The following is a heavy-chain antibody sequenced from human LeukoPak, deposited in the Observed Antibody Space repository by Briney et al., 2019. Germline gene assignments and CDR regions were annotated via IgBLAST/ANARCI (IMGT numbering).Heavy chain of an antibody. CDR2: ITGSGGST. Sequence: GGSLRLSCAASGFTFSSYEMNWVRQAPGKGLEWVSAITGSGGSTYYVDSVKGRFTISRDNSKNTLYLQMNGLRAEDTAVYYCAKDVGGGIITSAYWGQGTLVTVSS. V-gene: IGHV3-23*01. CDR1: GFTFSSYE. CDR3: AKDVGGGIITSAY. D-gene: IGHD1-14*01. J-gene: IGHJ4*02.